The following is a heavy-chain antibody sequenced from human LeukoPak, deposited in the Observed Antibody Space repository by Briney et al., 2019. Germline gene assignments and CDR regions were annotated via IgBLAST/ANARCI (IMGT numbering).Heavy chain of an antibody. CDR2: IYYSGST. J-gene: IGHJ4*02. CDR3: AREEGGHRTHPSSDY. Sequence: SETLSLTCTVSGGSISSGGYYWSWLRQHPGKGLEWIGYIYYSGSTYYNPSLKSRVTISVDTSKNQFSLKLSSVTAADTAVYYCAREEGGHRTHPSSDYWGQGTLVTVSS. V-gene: IGHV4-31*03. D-gene: IGHD1-14*01. CDR1: GGSISSGGYY.